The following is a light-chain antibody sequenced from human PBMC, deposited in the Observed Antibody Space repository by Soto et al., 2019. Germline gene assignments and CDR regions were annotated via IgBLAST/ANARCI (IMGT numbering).Light chain of an antibody. CDR3: SSKTSSSPGV. V-gene: IGLV2-14*01. CDR2: DVS. J-gene: IGLJ3*02. Sequence: QSALTQPASVSGSPGQSITISCTGTSSDVGGYNYVSWYQQHPGKAPKLMIYDVSNRPSGVSNRFSGSKSGNTASLTISGPQAEGGAVFYCSSKTSSSPGVLGGGTKLT. CDR1: SSDVGGYNY.